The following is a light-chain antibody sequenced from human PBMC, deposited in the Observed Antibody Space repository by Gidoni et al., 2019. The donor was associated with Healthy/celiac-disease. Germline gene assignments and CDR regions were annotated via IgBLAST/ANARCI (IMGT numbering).Light chain of an antibody. CDR1: SSDVGGYHY. Sequence: QSARTQPRSVSGSPGQAVTISCTGTSSDVGGYHYVSWYQQHPGKAPKLMIYDVSKRPSGVPDRFSGSKSGNTASLTISGLQAEDEADYYCCSYAGSYTVVFGGGTKLTVL. V-gene: IGLV2-11*01. J-gene: IGLJ2*01. CDR2: DVS. CDR3: CSYAGSYTVV.